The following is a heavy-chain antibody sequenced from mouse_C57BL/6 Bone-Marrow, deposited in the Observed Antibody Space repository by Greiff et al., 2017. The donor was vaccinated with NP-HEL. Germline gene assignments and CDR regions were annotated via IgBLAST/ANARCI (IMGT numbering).Heavy chain of an antibody. CDR2: ISDGGSYT. V-gene: IGHV5-4*03. Sequence: EVKVVESGGGLVKPGGSLKLSCAASGFTFSSYALSWVRQTPEKRLEWVATISDGGSYTYYPDNVKGRFTISRDNAKNNLYLQMSHLTSEDTAMYYCARHGYPAWFAYWGQGTLVTVSA. CDR3: ARHGYPAWFAY. CDR1: GFTFSSYA. D-gene: IGHD2-2*01. J-gene: IGHJ3*01.